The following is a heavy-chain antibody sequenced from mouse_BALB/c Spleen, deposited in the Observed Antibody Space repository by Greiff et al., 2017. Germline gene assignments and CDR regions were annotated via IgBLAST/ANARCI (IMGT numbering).Heavy chain of an antibody. CDR2: IRSKSNNYAT. CDR1: GFTFNTYA. V-gene: IGHV10-1*02. D-gene: IGHD1-1*01. CDR3: VTTVVAFDY. J-gene: IGHJ2*01. Sequence: EVKLVESGGGLVQPKGSLKLSCAASGFTFNTYAMNWVRQAPGKGLEWVARIRSKSNNYATYYADSVKDRFTISRDDSQSMLYLQMNNLKTEDTAMYYCVTTVVAFDYWGQGTTLTVSS.